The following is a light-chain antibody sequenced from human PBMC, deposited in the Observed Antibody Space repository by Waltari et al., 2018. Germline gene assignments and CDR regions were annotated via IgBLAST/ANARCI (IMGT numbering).Light chain of an antibody. J-gene: IGKJ4*01. CDR3: QQRNSYPLT. CDR2: KAS. CDR1: QGISSY. Sequence: DIQLTQSPSSLSASVGDRVTITCRASQGISSYLAWYQHKPGKAPKLLIYKASSLQSGVPSRFSGSGSGTEFTLTISSLQPEDFGVYYCQQRNSYPLTFGGGTEVEIK. V-gene: IGKV1-9*01.